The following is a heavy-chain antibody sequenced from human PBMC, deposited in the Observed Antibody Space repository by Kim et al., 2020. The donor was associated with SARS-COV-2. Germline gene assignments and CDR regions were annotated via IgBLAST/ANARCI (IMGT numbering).Heavy chain of an antibody. CDR3: AIHSAARPPLYYFDY. V-gene: IGHV4-39*01. J-gene: IGHJ4*02. Sequence: PSLKSRVTIAEDTSKNQFSLKLSSVTAADTAVYYCAIHSAARPPLYYFDYWGQGTLVTVSS. D-gene: IGHD6-6*01.